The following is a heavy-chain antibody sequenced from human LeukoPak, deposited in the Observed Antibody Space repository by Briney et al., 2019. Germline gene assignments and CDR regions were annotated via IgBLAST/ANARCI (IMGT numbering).Heavy chain of an antibody. Sequence: GSSVKVSCKASGGTFSSYAISWVRQAPGQGLEWMGGIIPIFGTANYAQKFQGRVTITTDESTSTAYMVLSSLRSEDTAVYYCARGRVLRYFDWLSPWGQGTLVTVSS. CDR2: IIPIFGTA. J-gene: IGHJ5*02. D-gene: IGHD3-9*01. CDR1: GGTFSSYA. V-gene: IGHV1-69*05. CDR3: ARGRVLRYFDWLSP.